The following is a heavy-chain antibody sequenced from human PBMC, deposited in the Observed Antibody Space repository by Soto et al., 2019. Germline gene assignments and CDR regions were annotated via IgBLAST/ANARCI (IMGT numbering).Heavy chain of an antibody. D-gene: IGHD2-2*01. CDR1: GGSISSYY. Sequence: QVQLQESGPGLVKPSETLSLTCTVSGGSISSYYWSWIRQPPGKGLEWIGYIYYSGSTNYNPSLKSRVTISVDTSKNQFSMKLSSVTAADTAVYYCARAVPLPATAMGSSGAAFDIWGQGTMVTVSS. CDR2: IYYSGST. CDR3: ARAVPLPATAMGSSGAAFDI. J-gene: IGHJ3*02. V-gene: IGHV4-59*01.